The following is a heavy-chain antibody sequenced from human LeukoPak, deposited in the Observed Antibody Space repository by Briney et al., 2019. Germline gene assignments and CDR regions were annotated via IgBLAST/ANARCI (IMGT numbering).Heavy chain of an antibody. CDR2: INPNNGGT. D-gene: IGHD3-22*01. J-gene: IGHJ3*02. V-gene: IGHV1-2*06. CDR3: AGEDNSSGYRPFDI. Sequence: GASVTVSCKASGYTFTGYYIHWVRQAPGQGLEWMGRINPNNGGTNYAQKFQGRVTMTRDMSMSTAYMELSRLRSVDTAVYYCAGEDNSSGYRPFDIWGQGTMVTVPS. CDR1: GYTFTGYY.